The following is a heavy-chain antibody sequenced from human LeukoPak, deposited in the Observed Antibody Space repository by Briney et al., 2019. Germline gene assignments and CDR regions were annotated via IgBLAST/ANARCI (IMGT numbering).Heavy chain of an antibody. V-gene: IGHV3-23*01. CDR3: AKGAPVVVPAAILPEQAFDI. D-gene: IGHD2-2*02. Sequence: GGSLRLSCAASGFTFSSYAMSWVRQAPGKGLEWVSAISGSGGSTYYADSVKGRFTISRDNSKNTLYLQMNSLRAEDTAVYYCAKGAPVVVPAAILPEQAFDIWGQGTMVTVSS. CDR1: GFTFSSYA. J-gene: IGHJ3*02. CDR2: ISGSGGST.